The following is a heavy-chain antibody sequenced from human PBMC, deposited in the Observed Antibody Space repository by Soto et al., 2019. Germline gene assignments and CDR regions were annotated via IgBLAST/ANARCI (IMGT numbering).Heavy chain of an antibody. CDR1: GGTFGSNA. CDR2: IIPIFGTT. D-gene: IGHD5-12*01. V-gene: IGHV1-69*13. J-gene: IGHJ6*02. CDR3: AREGVAPYYYYGMDV. Sequence: SVKVSCKASGGTFGSNAISWVRQAPGQGLEWMGGIIPIFGTTNNAQKFQGRVTITADESTNTAYMELSSLRSEDTAVYYCAREGVAPYYYYGMDVWGQGTPVTVSS.